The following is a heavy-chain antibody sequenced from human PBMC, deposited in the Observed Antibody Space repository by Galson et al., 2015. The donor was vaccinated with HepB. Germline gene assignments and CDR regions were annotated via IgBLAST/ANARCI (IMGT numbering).Heavy chain of an antibody. CDR1: GFTFSSHG. CDR2: ISLNSGNYI. Sequence: SLRLSCAASGFTFSSHGMNWVRQAPGKGLEWVSSISLNSGNYIYYADSVKGRFTISRDNPKSSLYLQMNSLGPEDTAVYYCATFGGYCTSTSCFSSWGQGTLVTVSS. J-gene: IGHJ4*02. D-gene: IGHD2-2*01. V-gene: IGHV3-21*06. CDR3: ATFGGYCTSTSCFSS.